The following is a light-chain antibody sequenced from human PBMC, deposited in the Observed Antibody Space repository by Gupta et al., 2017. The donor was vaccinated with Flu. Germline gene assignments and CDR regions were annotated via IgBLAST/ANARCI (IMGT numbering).Light chain of an antibody. Sequence: DIQMTQSPSTLSASVGDRVTITCRASQSISSWLAWYQQKPGKAPKLLIYKASSLESGVPSRFSGSGSGTEFTLTISSLQPDDFATYYCQRYNSPTWTFGQGTKVEIK. J-gene: IGKJ1*01. CDR1: QSISSW. CDR2: KAS. V-gene: IGKV1-5*03. CDR3: QRYNSPTWT.